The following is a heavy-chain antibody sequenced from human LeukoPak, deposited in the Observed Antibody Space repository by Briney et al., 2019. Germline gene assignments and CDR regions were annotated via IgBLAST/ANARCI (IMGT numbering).Heavy chain of an antibody. J-gene: IGHJ3*02. D-gene: IGHD6-25*01. CDR3: GRLRSIGASGHDASDM. CDR2: ISTYNGLT. V-gene: IGHV1-18*01. CDR1: GYPFINRA. Sequence: ASVKVSCNASGYPFINRAISWVRQAPGEGLEWVGWISTYNGLTNSAQNFQGRLTLTTDTSTSTAYMELRSLRSDDTALYFCGRLRSIGASGHDASDMWGQGTMVTVSS.